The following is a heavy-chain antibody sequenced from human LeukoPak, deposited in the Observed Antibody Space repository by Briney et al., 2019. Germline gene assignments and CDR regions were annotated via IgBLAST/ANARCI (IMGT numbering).Heavy chain of an antibody. J-gene: IGHJ4*02. CDR2: IYTSGST. CDR1: GGSISSGSYH. CDR3: ASGREDGYDFDY. V-gene: IGHV4-61*02. D-gene: IGHD5-24*01. Sequence: SETLSLTCTVSGGSISSGSYHCSWIRQPAGKGLEWIGRIYTSGSTNYNPSLKSRVTISVDTSKNQFSLKLSSVTAADTAVYYCASGREDGYDFDYWGQGTLLTVSS.